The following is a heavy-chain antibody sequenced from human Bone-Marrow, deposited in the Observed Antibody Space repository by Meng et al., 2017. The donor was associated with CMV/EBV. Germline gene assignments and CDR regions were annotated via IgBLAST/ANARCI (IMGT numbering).Heavy chain of an antibody. V-gene: IGHV1-18*01. J-gene: IGHJ5*02. CDR1: GGTFSSYA. Sequence: ASVKVSCKASGGTFSSYAISWVRQAPGQGLEWMGGINTYSCYTNYAQKLQGRVTMTTDTSTSTAYMELRSLRSDDTAVYYCARAQRWDIWFDPWGQGTLVTVSS. CDR2: INTYSCYT. D-gene: IGHD4-23*01. CDR3: ARAQRWDIWFDP.